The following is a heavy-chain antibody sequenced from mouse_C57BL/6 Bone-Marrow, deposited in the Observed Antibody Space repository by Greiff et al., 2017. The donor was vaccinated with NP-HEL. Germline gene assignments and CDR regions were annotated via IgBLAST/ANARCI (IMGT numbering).Heavy chain of an antibody. Sequence: QVQLQQSGAELAKPGASVKLSCKASGYTFTSYWMHWVKQRPGQGLEWIGYINPSSGYTKYNQKFKDKATLTADKSSSTAYMQLSSLTYEDSAVYYCERIGVRRDWYFDVWGTGTTVTVSS. CDR3: ERIGVRRDWYFDV. J-gene: IGHJ1*03. D-gene: IGHD2-14*01. V-gene: IGHV1-7*01. CDR1: GYTFTSYW. CDR2: INPSSGYT.